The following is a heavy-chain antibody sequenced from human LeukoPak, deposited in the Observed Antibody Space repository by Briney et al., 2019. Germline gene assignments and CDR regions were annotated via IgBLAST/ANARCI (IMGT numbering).Heavy chain of an antibody. V-gene: IGHV1-46*01. CDR2: INPSGGST. Sequence: ASVKVSCKASGYTFTSYHMHWVRQAPGQGLEWMGIINPSGGSTSYAQKFQGRVTMTRDTSTSTVYMELSSLRSEDTAVYYCARAKEMATNLYYFEYWGQGTLVTVSS. CDR1: GYTFTSYH. D-gene: IGHD5-24*01. J-gene: IGHJ4*02. CDR3: ARAKEMATNLYYFEY.